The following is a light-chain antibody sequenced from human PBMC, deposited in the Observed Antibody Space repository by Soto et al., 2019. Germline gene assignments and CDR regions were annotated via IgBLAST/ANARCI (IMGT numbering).Light chain of an antibody. CDR3: QQCGSSLFT. Sequence: ELVLSQSPGTLSLYPGDRATLSCRASQSVSITYLAWYQQKPGQAPRLLIYGGSSRATGIPDRFSGSGSGTDFTLTISRLEPEDFAVYYCQQCGSSLFTFGPGTKVDI. CDR1: QSVSITY. CDR2: GGS. V-gene: IGKV3-20*01. J-gene: IGKJ3*01.